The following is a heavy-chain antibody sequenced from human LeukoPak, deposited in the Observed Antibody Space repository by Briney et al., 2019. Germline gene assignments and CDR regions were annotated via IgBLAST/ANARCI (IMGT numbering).Heavy chain of an antibody. D-gene: IGHD4-17*01. V-gene: IGHV3-7*01. Sequence: PGGSLRLSCAASGFPFSSYWMSWVRQAPGKGLEWVANIKQDGSEKYYVDSVKGRFTTSRDNAKNSLYLQMNSLRAEDTAVYYCASDYGDSDYWGQGTLVTVSS. CDR3: ASDYGDSDY. CDR1: GFPFSSYW. CDR2: IKQDGSEK. J-gene: IGHJ4*02.